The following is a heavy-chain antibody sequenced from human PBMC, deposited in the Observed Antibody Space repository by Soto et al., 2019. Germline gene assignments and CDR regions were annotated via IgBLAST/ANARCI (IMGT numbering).Heavy chain of an antibody. J-gene: IGHJ4*02. V-gene: IGHV3-7*03. CDR2: IKEDGSEK. CDR3: ATRHLPYCSGGTCNPFDF. D-gene: IGHD2-15*01. CDR1: GFTFSRSW. Sequence: GGSLRLSCAASGFTFSRSWMSWVRQTPGKGLEWVANIKEDGSEKYYMDSVKGRFTISRDNAKNTIYLQMNSLRAEDTAIYYCATRHLPYCSGGTCNPFDFWGQGTLVTVSS.